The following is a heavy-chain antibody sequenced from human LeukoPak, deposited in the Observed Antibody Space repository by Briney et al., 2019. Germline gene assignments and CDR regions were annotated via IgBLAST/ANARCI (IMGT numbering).Heavy chain of an antibody. CDR2: ISSSSSYI. J-gene: IGHJ6*02. CDR1: GFTFSSYS. V-gene: IGHV3-21*01. CDR3: AGTDALYYYGMDV. Sequence: GGSLRLSCAASGFTFSSYSMNWVRQAPGKGLEWVSSISSSSSYIYYADSVKGRFTISRDNAKNSLYLQMNSLRAEDTAVYYCAGTDALYYYGMDVWGQGTTATVSS.